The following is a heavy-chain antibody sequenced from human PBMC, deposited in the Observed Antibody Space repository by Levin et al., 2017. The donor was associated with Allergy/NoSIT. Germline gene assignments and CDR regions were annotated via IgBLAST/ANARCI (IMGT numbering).Heavy chain of an antibody. CDR2: IYYSGST. V-gene: IGHV4-39*01. CDR1: GGSISSSSYY. CDR3: ATERAIAVDSYFDY. J-gene: IGHJ4*02. D-gene: IGHD6-19*01. Sequence: PSETLSLTCTVSGGSISSSSYYWGWIRQPPGKGLEWIGSIYYSGSTYYNPSLKSRVTISVDTSKNQFSLKLSSVTAADTAVYYCATERAIAVDSYFDYWGQGTLVTVSS.